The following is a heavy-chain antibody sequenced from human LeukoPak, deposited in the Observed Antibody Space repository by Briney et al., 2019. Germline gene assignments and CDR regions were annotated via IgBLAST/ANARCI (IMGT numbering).Heavy chain of an antibody. V-gene: IGHV1-8*03. CDR3: AREPNDYYDSSGYYMDV. CDR2: MNPNSGNT. D-gene: IGHD3-22*01. CDR1: GYTFTSYD. J-gene: IGHJ6*03. Sequence: ASVKVSCKASGYTFTSYDINWVRQATGQGLEWTGWMNPNSGNTGYAQKFQGRVTITRNTSISTAYMELSSLRSEDTAVYYCAREPNDYYDSSGYYMDVWGKGTTVTVSS.